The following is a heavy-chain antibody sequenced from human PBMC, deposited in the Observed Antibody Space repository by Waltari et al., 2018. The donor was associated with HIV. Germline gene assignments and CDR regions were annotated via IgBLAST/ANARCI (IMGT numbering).Heavy chain of an antibody. CDR2: INSDGSRT. J-gene: IGHJ2*01. CDR3: TRVPEVEMATIWYFDL. V-gene: IGHV3-74*03. Sequence: EVQLVESGGGLVEPGGPLRLSCAASGFTFSSYWMHWVSQAPGKGLVWVSGINSDGSRTKYADSVKDRFISSRDNAKNTLYLQMNTLRDEDTAVYYCTRVPEVEMATIWYFDLWGRGTLVTVSS. D-gene: IGHD5-12*01. CDR1: GFTFSSYW.